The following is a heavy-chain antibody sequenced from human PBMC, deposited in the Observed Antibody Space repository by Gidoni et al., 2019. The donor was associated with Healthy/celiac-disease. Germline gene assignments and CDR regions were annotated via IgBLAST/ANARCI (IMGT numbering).Heavy chain of an antibody. J-gene: IGHJ6*02. V-gene: IGHV4-39*07. CDR2: IYYSGST. Sequence: QLQLQESGPGLVKPSETLSLTCTVSGGSISSSSYYWGWIRQPPGKGLEWIGSIYYSGSTYYNPSLKSRVTISVDTSKNQFSLKLSSVTAADTAVYYCARDGGSGSYYYYGMDVWGQGTTVTVSS. CDR3: ARDGGSGSYYYYGMDV. CDR1: GGSISSSSYY. D-gene: IGHD3-10*01.